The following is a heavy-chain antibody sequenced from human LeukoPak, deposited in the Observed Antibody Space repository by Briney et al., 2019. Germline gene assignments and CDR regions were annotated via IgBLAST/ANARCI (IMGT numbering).Heavy chain of an antibody. CDR3: VAELDVFPMRD. Sequence: RSGGSLRLSCAASGFSFVDAWMAWVRQTPGKRLEWVGRIKSIADGGTTNYAAPVKDRFTISRDDSRNTLYLRMDSLKTEDTAVYYCVAELDVFPMRDWGQGTLVTVSS. V-gene: IGHV3-15*01. D-gene: IGHD1-7*01. J-gene: IGHJ4*02. CDR1: GFSFVDAW. CDR2: IKSIADGGTT.